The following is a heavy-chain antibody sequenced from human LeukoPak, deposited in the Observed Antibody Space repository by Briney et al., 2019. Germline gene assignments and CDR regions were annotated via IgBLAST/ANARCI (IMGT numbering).Heavy chain of an antibody. CDR2: ISSSSSYI. Sequence: PGGSLRLSCAASGFTFSSYGMHWVRQAPGKGLEWVSSISSSSSYIYYADSVKGRFTISRDNAKNSLYLQMNSLRAEDTAVYYCARDAYGSGSLSDYWGQGTLVTVSS. V-gene: IGHV3-21*01. CDR3: ARDAYGSGSLSDY. CDR1: GFTFSSYG. D-gene: IGHD3-10*01. J-gene: IGHJ4*02.